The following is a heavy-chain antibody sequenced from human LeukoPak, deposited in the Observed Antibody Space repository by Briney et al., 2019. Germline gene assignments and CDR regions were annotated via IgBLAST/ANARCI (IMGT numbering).Heavy chain of an antibody. Sequence: GGSLRLSCAASGFTFSGYSMNWVRQAPGKGLEWVSSISSSSSYIYYADSVKGRFTISRDNAKNSLYLQMNSLRAEDTAVYYCASIVYSGYDSNDYWGQGTLVTVSS. J-gene: IGHJ4*02. D-gene: IGHD5-12*01. V-gene: IGHV3-21*01. CDR2: ISSSSSYI. CDR1: GFTFSGYS. CDR3: ASIVYSGYDSNDY.